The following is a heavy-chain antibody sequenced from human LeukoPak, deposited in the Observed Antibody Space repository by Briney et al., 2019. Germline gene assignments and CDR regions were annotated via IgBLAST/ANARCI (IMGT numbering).Heavy chain of an antibody. V-gene: IGHV1-2*06. D-gene: IGHD1-26*01. CDR2: INPNNGGT. J-gene: IGHJ4*02. Sequence: ASVTVSFTASGGTFTIYAISWVRQAPGQGLEWMGRINPNNGGTNYAQKFQGRVTITGDTSISTAYMELSSLRSDDTAVYYCTRESGSYHGNDYWGQGTLVTVSS. CDR3: TRESGSYHGNDY. CDR1: GGTFTIYA.